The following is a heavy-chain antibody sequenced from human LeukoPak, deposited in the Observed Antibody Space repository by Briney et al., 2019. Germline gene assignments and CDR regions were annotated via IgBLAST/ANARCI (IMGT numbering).Heavy chain of an antibody. V-gene: IGHV3-21*01. D-gene: IGHD3-3*01. CDR3: ASGVNYFDY. Sequence: GGSLRLSCAASGFTFSSYNMKWVRQAPAKGLEWVSSISSRSSYIFYADSVKGRFTISRDNAKKSLYLQMNSLRAEDTAVYYCASGVNYFDYWGQGTLVTVSS. CDR1: GFTFSSYN. CDR2: ISSRSSYI. J-gene: IGHJ4*02.